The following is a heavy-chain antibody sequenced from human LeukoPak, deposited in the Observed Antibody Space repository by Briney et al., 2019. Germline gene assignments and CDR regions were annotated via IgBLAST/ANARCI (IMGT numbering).Heavy chain of an antibody. Sequence: PGRSLRLSCAASGFTFSSYGMHWVRQAPGKGLEWVAVISYDGSNKYYADSVKGRFTISRDNSKNTLYLQMNSLRAEDTAVYYCAKDPGIYGSGSFGPYYYYYYMDDWGKGTTVTVSS. CDR1: GFTFSSYG. V-gene: IGHV3-30*18. CDR2: ISYDGSNK. J-gene: IGHJ6*03. D-gene: IGHD3-10*01. CDR3: AKDPGIYGSGSFGPYYYYYYMDD.